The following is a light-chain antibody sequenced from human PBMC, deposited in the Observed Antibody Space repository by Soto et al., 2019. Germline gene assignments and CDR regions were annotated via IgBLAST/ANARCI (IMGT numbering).Light chain of an antibody. CDR3: QPYGSSGT. CDR2: GAS. J-gene: IGKJ1*01. CDR1: QSVSNNY. V-gene: IGKV3-20*01. Sequence: TVFTLYRSTLSLCPGERATLSCRASQSVSNNYLAWYQQKPGQAPRLLIYGASNRATGIPDRFSGSGSGTDFTLTISILETEEFAVYYCQPYGSSGTFAQGTKVDIK.